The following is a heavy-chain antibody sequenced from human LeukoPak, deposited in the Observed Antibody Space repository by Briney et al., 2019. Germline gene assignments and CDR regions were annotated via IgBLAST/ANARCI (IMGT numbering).Heavy chain of an antibody. V-gene: IGHV1-18*01. CDR3: ARARRWLPTGGFDY. CDR2: ISAYNGNT. J-gene: IGHJ4*02. Sequence: WALVKVSCKASGYTFTSYGISWVRQAPGQGLEWMGWISAYNGNTNYAQKLQGRVTMTADTSTSTAYIELRGLRSDDTAVYYCARARRWLPTGGFDYWGQGTLVTVSS. CDR1: GYTFTSYG. D-gene: IGHD6-19*01.